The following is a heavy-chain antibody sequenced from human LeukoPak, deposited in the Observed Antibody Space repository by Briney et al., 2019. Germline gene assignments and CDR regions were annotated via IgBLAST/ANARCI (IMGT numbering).Heavy chain of an antibody. CDR3: AYNSQYYYGSGDTDY. J-gene: IGHJ4*02. V-gene: IGHV3-23*01. Sequence: GGSLRLSCAASGFTFSSYSMNWVRQAPGKGLEWVSAISGSGGSTYYADSVKGRFTISRDNSKNTLYLQMNSLRAEDTAVYYCAYNSQYYYGSGDTDYWGQGTLVTVSS. D-gene: IGHD3-10*01. CDR1: GFTFSSYS. CDR2: ISGSGGST.